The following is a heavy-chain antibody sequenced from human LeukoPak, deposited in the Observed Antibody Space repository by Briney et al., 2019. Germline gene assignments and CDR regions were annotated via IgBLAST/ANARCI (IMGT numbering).Heavy chain of an antibody. D-gene: IGHD4-23*01. CDR2: ISAYNGNT. V-gene: IGHV1-18*01. CDR3: AREGLGGNSRGVWFDP. Sequence: GASVKVSCKASGYTFTSYGISWVRQAPGQGLEWMGWISAYNGNTNYAQKLQGRVTMTTDTSTSTAYMELRSLRSEDTAVYYCAREGLGGNSRGVWFDPWGQGTLVTVSS. CDR1: GYTFTSYG. J-gene: IGHJ5*02.